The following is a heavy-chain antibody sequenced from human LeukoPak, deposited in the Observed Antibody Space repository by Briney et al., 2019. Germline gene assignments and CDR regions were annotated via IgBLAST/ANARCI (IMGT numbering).Heavy chain of an antibody. CDR2: ISGSGGSI. J-gene: IGHJ6*02. CDR3: ARAGGSRYYYAMDV. CDR1: GFTFSSYA. V-gene: IGHV3-23*01. D-gene: IGHD3-16*01. Sequence: PGGSLRLSCAASGFTFSSYAMSWVRQAPGKGLEWVSAISGSGGSIYYADSVKGRFTISRDNAENSLYLQMNSLRAEDTAFYYCARAGGSRYYYAMDVWGQGTTVTVSS.